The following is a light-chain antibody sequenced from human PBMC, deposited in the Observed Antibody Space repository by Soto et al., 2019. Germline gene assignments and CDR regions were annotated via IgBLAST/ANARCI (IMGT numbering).Light chain of an antibody. J-gene: IGLJ2*01. CDR1: SSDVGGYNY. CDR2: EVR. V-gene: IGLV2-14*01. CDR3: SSYTTTYTLI. Sequence: QSALTQPASVSGSPGQSITISCTGTSSDVGGYNYVSWYQQHPGKAPKVLIYEVRNRPSGVSNRFSGSKSGNTASLIISGLQAEDEADYYCSSYTTTYTLIFGGGTKLTVL.